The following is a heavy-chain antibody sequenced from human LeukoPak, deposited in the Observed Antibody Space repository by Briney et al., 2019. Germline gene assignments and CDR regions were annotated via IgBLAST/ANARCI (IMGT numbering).Heavy chain of an antibody. CDR1: GYTFPVYH. Sequence: ASVKVSCKTSGYTFPVYHIHWVRQAPGQGLEWMGWINPNSGVTNYAQNLQGRVTLTGDTSITTSYMELTGLTSVDTAVYYCGLVASGNWWLDPWGQGTLVTVSS. CDR2: INPNSGVT. J-gene: IGHJ5*02. CDR3: GLVASGNWWLDP. V-gene: IGHV1-2*02. D-gene: IGHD2-8*02.